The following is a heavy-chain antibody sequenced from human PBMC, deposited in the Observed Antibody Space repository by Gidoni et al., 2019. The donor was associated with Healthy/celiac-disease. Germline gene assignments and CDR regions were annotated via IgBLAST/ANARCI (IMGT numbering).Heavy chain of an antibody. D-gene: IGHD3-10*01. CDR2: IYYSGST. CDR3: ARDSGVRGVIDY. J-gene: IGHJ4*02. V-gene: IGHV4-31*03. Sequence: QVQLQESGPGLVTPSQTLSLTCTVSGGSISSGGYYWSWIRQHPGKGLEWIGYIYYSGSTYYNPSLKSRVTISVDTSKNQFSLKLSSVTAADTAVYYCARDSGVRGVIDYWGQGTLVTVSS. CDR1: GGSISSGGYY.